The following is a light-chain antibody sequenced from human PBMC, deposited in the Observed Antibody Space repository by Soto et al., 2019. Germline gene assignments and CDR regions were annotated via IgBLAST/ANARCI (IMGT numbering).Light chain of an antibody. CDR3: HVYGSSPRYT. V-gene: IGKV3-20*01. CDR2: GVS. CDR1: QSVNAGY. J-gene: IGKJ2*01. Sequence: ESVLTQSPGTLSLSPGERATLTCRVSQSVNAGYLAWYQQKPGQAPRLLFYGVSNRAAGIPDRFSGSGSGTDLTLTISSLEPEDFAVYYCHVYGSSPRYTFGQGTKVDIK.